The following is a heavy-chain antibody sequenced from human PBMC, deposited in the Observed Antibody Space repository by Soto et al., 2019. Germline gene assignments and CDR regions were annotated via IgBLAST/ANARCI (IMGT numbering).Heavy chain of an antibody. CDR1: GFTFTSSA. CDR2: IVVGSGNT. CDR3: AATSAVGYYYYYYGMDV. V-gene: IGHV1-58*01. J-gene: IGHJ6*02. Sequence: SVQVSCKASGFTFTSSAVQSVRQARGQRLEWIGWIVVGSGNTNYAQKFQERVTITRDMSTSTAYMELSSLRSEDTAVYYCAATSAVGYYYYYYGMDVRGQGTTVTVSS. D-gene: IGHD6-25*01.